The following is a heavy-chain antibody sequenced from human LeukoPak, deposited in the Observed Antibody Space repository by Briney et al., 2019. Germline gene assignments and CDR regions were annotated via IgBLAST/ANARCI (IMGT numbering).Heavy chain of an antibody. Sequence: SVKVSCKASGGTFSSYAISWVRQAPGQGLEWMGGIIPIFGTANYAQKFQGRVTITADESTSTAYMELSSLRSEGTAVYYCAAAHPADLAWWYWGQGTLVTVSS. D-gene: IGHD6-13*01. V-gene: IGHV1-69*13. CDR2: IIPIFGTA. CDR3: AAAHPADLAWWY. J-gene: IGHJ4*02. CDR1: GGTFSSYA.